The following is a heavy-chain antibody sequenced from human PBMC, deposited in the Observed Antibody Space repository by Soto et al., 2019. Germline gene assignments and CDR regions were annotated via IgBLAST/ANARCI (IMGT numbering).Heavy chain of an antibody. CDR1: GYTFTSYA. V-gene: IGHV1-3*01. Sequence: ASVKVSCKASGYTFTSYARHWVRQAPGQRLEWMGWINAGNGNTKYSQKFQGRVTINRDTSASTAYMELSSLRSEDTAVYYCARDLSGQESNFDLLGRRILATVSS. CDR3: ARDLSGQESNFDL. CDR2: INAGNGNT. J-gene: IGHJ2*01.